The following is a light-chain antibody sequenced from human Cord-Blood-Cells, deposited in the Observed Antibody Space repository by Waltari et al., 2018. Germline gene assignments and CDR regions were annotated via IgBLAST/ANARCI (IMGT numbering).Light chain of an antibody. CDR3: YSAADNNLV. CDR2: KDS. CDR1: VLAKKY. Sequence: SYELTQPSSVSVSPGQTARITCSGDVLAKKYARGFQQKPGQAPVLGIYKDSERPSGIPERFAGSSAGTTGTLTISGAQVEDEADYYGYSAADNNLVFGGGTKLTVL. J-gene: IGLJ3*02. V-gene: IGLV3-27*01.